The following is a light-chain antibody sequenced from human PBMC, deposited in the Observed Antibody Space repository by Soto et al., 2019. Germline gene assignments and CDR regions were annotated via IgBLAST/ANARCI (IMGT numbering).Light chain of an antibody. Sequence: QSALTQPASVSGSPGQSITISCSGTTNDIGGYNYVSWYQHHPGKVPKVIIYEVRNRPSGVSNPFSGSKSGNTASLTISGLQDEDEDDYYCCSYTISATLVFGRGTKLTVL. CDR2: EVR. CDR3: CSYTISATLV. V-gene: IGLV2-14*01. J-gene: IGLJ3*02. CDR1: TNDIGGYNY.